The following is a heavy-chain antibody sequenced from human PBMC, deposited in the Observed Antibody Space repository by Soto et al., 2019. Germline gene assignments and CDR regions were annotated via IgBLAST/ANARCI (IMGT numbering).Heavy chain of an antibody. CDR1: GFSFSDYD. D-gene: IGHD2-2*02. J-gene: IGHJ6*02. CDR3: ARAYTGRLPRRADYYYAMDV. CDR2: IGAARDP. Sequence: VGSLRLSCVASGFSFSDYDMHWVRQVPGSGLEWVSAIGAARDPYYLGSVKGRFSISRENAKNSVYLQMNDLRAGDSAVYYCARAYTGRLPRRADYYYAMDVWGQGTTVTVSS. V-gene: IGHV3-13*04.